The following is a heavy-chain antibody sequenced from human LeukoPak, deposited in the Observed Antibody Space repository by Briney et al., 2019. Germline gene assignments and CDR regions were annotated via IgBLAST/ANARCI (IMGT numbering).Heavy chain of an antibody. CDR3: ARGGGYASPIGY. V-gene: IGHV4-59*01. J-gene: IGHJ4*02. CDR2: IYHSGST. D-gene: IGHD5-12*01. Sequence: SETLSLTCTLSRGSIRTYYWSWIRQPPGKGLEWIGYIYHSGSTNYNPSLKSRVTISVDTSKNQFSLKLSSVTAADTAVYYCARGGGYASPIGYWGQGALVTVSS. CDR1: RGSIRTYY.